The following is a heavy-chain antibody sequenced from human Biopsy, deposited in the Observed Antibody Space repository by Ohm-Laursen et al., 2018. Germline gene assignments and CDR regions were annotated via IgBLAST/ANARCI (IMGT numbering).Heavy chain of an antibody. Sequence: TLSLTCTVSGGSISSGGYYWSWIRQHPGKGLEWIGYIYYSGSTYYNPSLKSRVTISVDTSKNQFSLKLSSVTAADKAVYYCAGARSAYDAFDIWGQGTTVLVSS. CDR1: GGSISSGGYY. D-gene: IGHD5-12*01. CDR2: IYYSGST. CDR3: AGARSAYDAFDI. J-gene: IGHJ3*02. V-gene: IGHV4-31*03.